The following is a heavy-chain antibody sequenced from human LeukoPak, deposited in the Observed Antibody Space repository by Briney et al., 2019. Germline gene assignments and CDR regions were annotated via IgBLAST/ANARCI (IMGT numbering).Heavy chain of an antibody. CDR2: ISSSSSYI. D-gene: IGHD3-10*01. Sequence: GGSLRLSCAASGFTFSSYSMNWVRQAPGKGLEWVSSISSSSSYIYYADSVKGRFTISRDNAKNSLYLQMNSLRAEDTAVYYCATSSRTYGSGSYSRFDYWGQGTLVTVSS. CDR3: ATSSRTYGSGSYSRFDY. J-gene: IGHJ4*02. V-gene: IGHV3-21*01. CDR1: GFTFSSYS.